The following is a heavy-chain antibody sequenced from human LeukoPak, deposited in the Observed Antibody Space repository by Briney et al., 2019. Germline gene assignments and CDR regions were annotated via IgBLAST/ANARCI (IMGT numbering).Heavy chain of an antibody. V-gene: IGHV3-30*18. D-gene: IGHD6-13*01. CDR3: AKVLHDIAAAGDY. CDR2: ISYDGSNK. Sequence: GRSLRLSCAASGFTFSSYGMHWVHQAPGKGLEWVAVISYDGSNKYYADSVEGRFTISRDNSKNTLYLQMNSLRAEDTAVYYCAKVLHDIAAAGDYWGQGTLVTVSS. CDR1: GFTFSSYG. J-gene: IGHJ4*02.